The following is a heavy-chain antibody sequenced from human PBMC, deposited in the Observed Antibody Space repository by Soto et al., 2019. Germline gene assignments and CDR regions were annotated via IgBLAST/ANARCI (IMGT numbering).Heavy chain of an antibody. Sequence: EVRLVESGGGLVQPGGSLRLSCAASGFTVSSNYRSWVRQAPGEGLEWVSVIYSVGSTYYADSVKGRFTISRHNAKNTLYLQVNSLRAEDTAVYYCASGGMTTVIGNYWGQGTLVTVSS. CDR1: GFTVSSNY. J-gene: IGHJ4*02. CDR2: IYSVGST. D-gene: IGHD4-17*01. CDR3: ASGGMTTVIGNY. V-gene: IGHV3-53*04.